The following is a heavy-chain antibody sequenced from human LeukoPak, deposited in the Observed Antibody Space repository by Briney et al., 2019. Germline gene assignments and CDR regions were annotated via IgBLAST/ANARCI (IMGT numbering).Heavy chain of an antibody. V-gene: IGHV3-21*01. J-gene: IGHJ4*02. Sequence: GGSLRLSCAASGFTFSSYSMNWVRQAPGKGLEWVSSISSSSSYIYYADSVKVRITISRDNDKNSLYRQMNSLRAEDTAVYYCARATDWLHDYWGQGTLVTVSS. CDR3: ARATDWLHDY. D-gene: IGHD5-24*01. CDR1: GFTFSSYS. CDR2: ISSSSSYI.